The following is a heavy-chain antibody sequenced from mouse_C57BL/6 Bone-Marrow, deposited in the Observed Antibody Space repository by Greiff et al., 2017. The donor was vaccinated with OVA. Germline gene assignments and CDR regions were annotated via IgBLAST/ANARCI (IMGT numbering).Heavy chain of an antibody. Sequence: EVHLVESGEGLVKPGGSLTLSCAASGFTFSSYAMSWVRQTPEKRLEWVAYISSGGDYIYYADTVKGRFTISRDNARHTLYLQMSSLKSEDTSMYYCTRLLDAMDYWGQGTAVTVSS. D-gene: IGHD2-1*01. V-gene: IGHV5-9-1*02. J-gene: IGHJ4*01. CDR1: GFTFSSYA. CDR3: TRLLDAMDY. CDR2: ISSGGDYI.